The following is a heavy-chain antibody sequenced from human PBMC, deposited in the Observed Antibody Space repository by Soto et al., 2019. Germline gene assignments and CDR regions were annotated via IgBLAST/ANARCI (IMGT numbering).Heavy chain of an antibody. V-gene: IGHV1-46*01. Sequence: XSVKVSCEASGYTVMSFYMHWERPAPWQGLEWMGVVNANGGSTNYAQKFQGRVTMTRDTSTSTVYMEVNSLRSEDTAVYYCARPLTMVRVAPFGYWCQGTLVTVSS. CDR2: VNANGGST. J-gene: IGHJ4*02. D-gene: IGHD3-10*01. CDR1: GYTVMSFY. CDR3: ARPLTMVRVAPFGY.